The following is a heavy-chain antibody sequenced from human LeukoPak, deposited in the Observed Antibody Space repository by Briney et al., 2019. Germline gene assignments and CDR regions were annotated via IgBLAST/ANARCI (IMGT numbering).Heavy chain of an antibody. D-gene: IGHD3-10*01. CDR2: IYSGATT. CDR3: ATVGGSYSNAPDS. Sequence: GGSLRLSCAASGFTVSSSHMSWVRQAPGKGLEWVSVIYSGATTYYADSVKGRFTISRDNSKNTLYLQMNNLRAEDTAIYYCATVGGSYSNAPDSWGQGTLVTVSS. J-gene: IGHJ4*02. V-gene: IGHV3-53*01. CDR1: GFTVSSSH.